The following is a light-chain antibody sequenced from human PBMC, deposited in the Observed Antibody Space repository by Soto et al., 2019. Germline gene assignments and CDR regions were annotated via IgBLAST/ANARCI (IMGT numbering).Light chain of an antibody. J-gene: IGKJ1*01. CDR2: KAS. CDR3: QQYNSYSTWT. V-gene: IGKV1-5*03. Sequence: DIQMTQSPSTLSASVGYRFTITCRASQIISSRLAWYQQKPGKAPQVLIYKASSLQSGVPSRFSGSGAVTEVTLTIRSRQPDDFSACYCQQYNSYSTWTFGQGTKVDIK. CDR1: QIISSR.